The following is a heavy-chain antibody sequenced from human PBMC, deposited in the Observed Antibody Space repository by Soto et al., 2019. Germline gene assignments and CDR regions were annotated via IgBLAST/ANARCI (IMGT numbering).Heavy chain of an antibody. CDR1: GGTFSSYA. V-gene: IGHV1-69*13. D-gene: IGHD2-15*01. J-gene: IGHJ5*02. Sequence: SVKVSCKASGGTFSSYAISWVRQAPGQGLEWMGGIIPIFGTANYAQKFQGRVTITADESTSTAYMELSSLRSEDTAVYYCARTPVVAATHPKYNWFDPWGQGTLVTVSS. CDR2: IIPIFGTA. CDR3: ARTPVVAATHPKYNWFDP.